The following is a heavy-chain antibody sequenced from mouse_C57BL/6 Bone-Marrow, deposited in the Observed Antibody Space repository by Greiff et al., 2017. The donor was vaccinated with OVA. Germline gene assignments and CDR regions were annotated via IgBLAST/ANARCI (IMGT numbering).Heavy chain of an antibody. V-gene: IGHV1-74*01. CDR3: AIPPIYYYGSSYAMDY. CDR1: GYTFTSYW. Sequence: VQLQQPGAELVKPGASVKVSCKASGYTFTSYWMHWVKQRPGQGLEWIGRIHPSDSDTNYNQKFKGKATLTVDKSSSTAYMQLSSLTSEDSAVYYCAIPPIYYYGSSYAMDYWGQGTSVTVSS. CDR2: IHPSDSDT. D-gene: IGHD1-1*01. J-gene: IGHJ4*01.